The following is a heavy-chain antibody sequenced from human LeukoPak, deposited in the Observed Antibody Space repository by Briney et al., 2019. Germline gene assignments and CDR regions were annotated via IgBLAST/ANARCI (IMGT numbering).Heavy chain of an antibody. CDR3: ARDVAVAGLSSAFDI. CDR1: GFTFSSYW. J-gene: IGHJ3*02. CDR2: NNTDGSST. Sequence: GGPLRLSCAASGFTFSSYWMHWVRQAAGKGLVWVSRNNTDGSSTNYADSVNGRFTISRDNAKNTLFLQMNSLRAEDTAVYYCARDVAVAGLSSAFDIWGQGTMVTVSS. D-gene: IGHD6-19*01. V-gene: IGHV3-74*01.